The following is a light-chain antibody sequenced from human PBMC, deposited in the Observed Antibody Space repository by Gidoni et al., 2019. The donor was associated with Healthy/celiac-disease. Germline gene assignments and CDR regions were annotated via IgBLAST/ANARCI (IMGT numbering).Light chain of an antibody. CDR2: EVS. J-gene: IGLJ2*01. Sequence: QSALTQPPSASGSPGQSVTIPCTGTSSDVGGYNYVCWDQQHPGKAPKLMSYEVSKRPSGVPDRFSGSKSGNTASLTVSGLQAEDEADYYCRSYAGSNNYVVFGGGTKLTVL. V-gene: IGLV2-8*01. CDR3: RSYAGSNNYVV. CDR1: SSDVGGYNY.